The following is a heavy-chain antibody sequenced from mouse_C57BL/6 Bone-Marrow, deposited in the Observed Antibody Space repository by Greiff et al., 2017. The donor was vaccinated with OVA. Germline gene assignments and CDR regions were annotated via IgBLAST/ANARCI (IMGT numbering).Heavy chain of an antibody. CDR3: ARDRVY. CDR2: ISYDGSN. Sequence: EVKLQESGPGLVKPSQSLSLTCSVTGYSITSGYYWNWIRQFPGNKLEWMGYISYDGSNNYNPSLKNRISITRDTSKNQFFLKLNSVTTEDTATYYCARDRVYWGQGTTLTVSS. J-gene: IGHJ2*01. V-gene: IGHV3-6*01. CDR1: GYSITSGYY. D-gene: IGHD3-1*01.